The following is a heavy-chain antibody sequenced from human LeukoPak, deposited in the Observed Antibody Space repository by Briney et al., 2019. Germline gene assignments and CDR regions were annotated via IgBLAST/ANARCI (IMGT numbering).Heavy chain of an antibody. J-gene: IGHJ4*02. D-gene: IGHD2-15*01. V-gene: IGHV3-9*01. Sequence: GGSLRLSCAASGFTFGDYAMHWVRQAPGKGLEWVSGISWNRGTIGYADSVKGRFTISRHNAKNSLYLQMNSLRAEDTALYYCAKERYCSGDSCHSLDYWGQGTLVTVSS. CDR2: ISWNRGTI. CDR1: GFTFGDYA. CDR3: AKERYCSGDSCHSLDY.